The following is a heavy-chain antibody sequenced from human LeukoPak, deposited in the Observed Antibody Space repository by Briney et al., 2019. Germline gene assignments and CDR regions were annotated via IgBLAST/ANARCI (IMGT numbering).Heavy chain of an antibody. D-gene: IGHD2-2*02. CDR2: IIPIFGTA. Sequence: ASVKVSCKASGGTFSSYAISWVRQAPGQGLEWMGRIIPIFGTANYAQKFQGRVTITTDESTSTAYMELSRLRSDDTAVYYCARAPGYCSSTSCYTGWFDPWGQGTLVTVSS. J-gene: IGHJ5*02. V-gene: IGHV1-69*05. CDR3: ARAPGYCSSTSCYTGWFDP. CDR1: GGTFSSYA.